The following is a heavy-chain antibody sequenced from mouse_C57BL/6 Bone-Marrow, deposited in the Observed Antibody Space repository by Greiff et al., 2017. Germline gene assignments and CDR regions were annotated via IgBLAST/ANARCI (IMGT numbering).Heavy chain of an antibody. Sequence: QVQLQQSGAELMKPGASVKLSCKATGFTLTGYWIEWVKQRPGHGLEWIGEILPGSGSTNYNEKFKGKATFTADTSSNTAYMQLSSLTTEDSAIYDCARRGLHYYGSGYGDDWGQGTTLTVSS. CDR3: ARRGLHYYGSGYGDD. CDR2: ILPGSGST. D-gene: IGHD1-1*01. CDR1: GFTLTGYW. J-gene: IGHJ2*01. V-gene: IGHV1-9*01.